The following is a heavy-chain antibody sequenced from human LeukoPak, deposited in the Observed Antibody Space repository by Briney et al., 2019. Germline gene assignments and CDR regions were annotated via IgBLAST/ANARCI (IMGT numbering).Heavy chain of an antibody. CDR1: GGSFSGYY. CDR2: INHSGST. CDR3: ASSMGPGYSFDF. J-gene: IGHJ4*02. D-gene: IGHD2/OR15-2a*01. V-gene: IGHV4-34*01. Sequence: PSETLSLTCAVYGGSFSGYYWSWIRQPPGKGLEWIGEINHSGSTNYNPSLKSRVTISVDTSKNQFSLKLSSVTAADTAVYYCASSMGPGYSFDFWGQGTLVTVSS.